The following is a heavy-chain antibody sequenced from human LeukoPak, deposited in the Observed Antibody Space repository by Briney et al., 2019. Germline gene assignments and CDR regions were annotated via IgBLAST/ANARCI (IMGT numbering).Heavy chain of an antibody. D-gene: IGHD3-22*01. CDR1: GFTVSSNY. CDR3: ARDQYYYDSSGYIAND. Sequence: GDSLRLSWAASGFTVSSNYMSWVRQAPGKGLEWVSVIYIGGSTYYADSVKGRFTISSDNSKNTLYLQMNSLRAEDTAVYYCARDQYYYDSSGYIANDWGEGTLVTVSS. V-gene: IGHV3-66*01. CDR2: IYIGGST. J-gene: IGHJ4*02.